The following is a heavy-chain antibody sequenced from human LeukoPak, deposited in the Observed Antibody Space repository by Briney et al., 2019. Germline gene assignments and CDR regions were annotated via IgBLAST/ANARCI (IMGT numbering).Heavy chain of an antibody. Sequence: SETLSLTCAVSGGSISSSNWWSWVRQPPGKGLEWIGGIYHSGSTNYNPSLKSRVTISVDKSKNQLSLKLSSVTAADTAVYYCARRVGSGSYYSTFDYWGQGTLVTVSS. CDR1: GGSISSSNW. D-gene: IGHD3-10*01. CDR2: IYHSGST. V-gene: IGHV4-4*02. J-gene: IGHJ4*02. CDR3: ARRVGSGSYYSTFDY.